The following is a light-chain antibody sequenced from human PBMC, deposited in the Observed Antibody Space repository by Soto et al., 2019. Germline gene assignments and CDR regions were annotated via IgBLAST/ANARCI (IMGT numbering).Light chain of an antibody. V-gene: IGKV3-20*01. Sequence: EIVLPQSPATLSLSPGECTTLSGRARLNVNRYLAWYRQKPGQAPRLLIYGASSRATGIPDRFSGSGSGTDFTLTISRLEPEDYAVYYCQQYGHSLWTVGQGTKVDIK. CDR2: GAS. CDR3: QQYGHSLWT. CDR1: LNVNRY. J-gene: IGKJ1*01.